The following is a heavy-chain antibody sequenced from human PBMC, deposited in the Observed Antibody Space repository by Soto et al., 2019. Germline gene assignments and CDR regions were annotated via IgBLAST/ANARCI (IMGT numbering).Heavy chain of an antibody. CDR1: GFTFSSAW. CDR3: TTDSRFLEWSSYYYGMDV. D-gene: IGHD3-3*01. V-gene: IGHV3-15*01. J-gene: IGHJ6*02. Sequence: PGGSLRRSCAASGFTFSSAWMSWVRQAPGKGLEWVGRIKSKNHGGTIDYAAPVKGRFTISRDDSKNTLYLQMNSLKTEDTAVYYCTTDSRFLEWSSYYYGMDVWGQGTTVTVSS. CDR2: IKSKNHGGTI.